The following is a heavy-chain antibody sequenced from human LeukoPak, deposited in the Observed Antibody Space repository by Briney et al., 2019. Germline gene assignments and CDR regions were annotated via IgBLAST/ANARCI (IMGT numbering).Heavy chain of an antibody. CDR1: GYTFTSYY. CDR2: INPSGGST. CDR3: ARASTVKDAFDI. Sequence: ASVKVSCKASGYTFTSYYMHWVRQAPGQGLEWMGIINPSGGSTSYAQKFQGRVTITADKSTSTAYMELSSLRSEDTAVYYCARASTVKDAFDIWGQGTMVTVSS. D-gene: IGHD4-17*01. V-gene: IGHV1-46*01. J-gene: IGHJ3*02.